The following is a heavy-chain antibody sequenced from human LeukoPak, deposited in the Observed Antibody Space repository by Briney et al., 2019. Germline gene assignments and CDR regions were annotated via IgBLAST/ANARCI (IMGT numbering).Heavy chain of an antibody. D-gene: IGHD6-25*01. CDR3: ARLESSGGIVAANY. CDR2: IYYRGGA. V-gene: IGHV4-39*01. J-gene: IGHJ4*02. CDR1: GGSVSTSPCY. Sequence: PSETLSLTCTVSGGSVSTSPCYWGWIRQPPGKGLEWIGSIYYRGGASYNPSLTSRVAIPVDTSNNQFSLRLSSVTAADSGVYYCARLESSGGIVAANYCGQGTLVSVSS.